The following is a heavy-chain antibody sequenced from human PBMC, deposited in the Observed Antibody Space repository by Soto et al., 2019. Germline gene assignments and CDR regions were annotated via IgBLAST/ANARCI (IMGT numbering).Heavy chain of an antibody. Sequence: ASVKVSCKASGYTFTGYYMHWVRQAPGQGLEWMGWINPNSGGTNYAQKFQGWVTMTRDTSISTAYMELSRLRSDDTAVYYCARGTGRQLVRGYYYYYGMDVWGQGTTVTVSS. CDR3: ARGTGRQLVRGYYYYYGMDV. J-gene: IGHJ6*02. V-gene: IGHV1-2*04. CDR1: GYTFTGYY. D-gene: IGHD6-6*01. CDR2: INPNSGGT.